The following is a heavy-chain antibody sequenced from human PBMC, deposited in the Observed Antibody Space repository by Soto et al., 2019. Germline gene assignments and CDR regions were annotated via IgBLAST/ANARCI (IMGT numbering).Heavy chain of an antibody. V-gene: IGHV1-69*01. D-gene: IGHD3-10*01. CDR3: ARVRFPVSLLWFGETLWFDP. Sequence: QVQLVQSGAEVKKPGSSVKVSCKASGGTFSSYAISWVRQAPGQGLEWMGGIIPIFGTANYAQKFQGRVTITANESTSPAYMELSSLRSEDTAVYYCARVRFPVSLLWFGETLWFDPWGQGTLVTVSS. CDR2: IIPIFGTA. J-gene: IGHJ5*02. CDR1: GGTFSSYA.